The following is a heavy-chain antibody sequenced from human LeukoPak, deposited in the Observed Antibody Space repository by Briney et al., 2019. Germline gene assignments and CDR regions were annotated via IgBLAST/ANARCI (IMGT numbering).Heavy chain of an antibody. J-gene: IGHJ3*02. Sequence: SETLSLTCTVSGGSISRSSYYWGWIRQPPGKGLEWIGSIYYSGSTNYNPSLKSRVTISVDTSKNQSSLKLSSVTAADTAVYYCARVGAYAFDIWGQGTMVTVSS. CDR3: ARVGAYAFDI. CDR1: GGSISRSSYY. V-gene: IGHV4-39*07. D-gene: IGHD4/OR15-4a*01. CDR2: IYYSGST.